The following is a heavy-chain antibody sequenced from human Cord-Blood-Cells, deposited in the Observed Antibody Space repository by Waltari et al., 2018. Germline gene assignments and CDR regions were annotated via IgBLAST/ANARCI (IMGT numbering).Heavy chain of an antibody. CDR2: IKSKTDGRTT. CDR3: TTDLYYFDY. J-gene: IGHJ4*02. Sequence: EVQLVESGGGLVKPGGSLRLSCAASGFTFSNAWMSWVRQAPGKGMEWVGRIKSKTDGRTTDYAAPVKGRFTISRDDSKNTLYLQMNSLKTEDTAVYYCTTDLYYFDYWGQGTLVTVSS. D-gene: IGHD3-16*01. CDR1: GFTFSNAW. V-gene: IGHV3-15*01.